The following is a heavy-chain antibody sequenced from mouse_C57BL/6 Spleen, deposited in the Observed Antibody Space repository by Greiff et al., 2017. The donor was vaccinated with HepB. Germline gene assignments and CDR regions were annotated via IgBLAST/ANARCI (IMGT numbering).Heavy chain of an antibody. Sequence: VQLQQPGAELVRPGTSVKLSCKASGYTFTSYWMHWVKQRPGQGLEWIGVIDPSDSYTNYNQKFKGKATLTVDTSSSTAYMQLSSLTSEDSAVYYCARFYYAGPVAYWGQGTLVTVSA. CDR3: ARFYYAGPVAY. D-gene: IGHD1-1*01. CDR2: IDPSDSYT. V-gene: IGHV1-59*01. J-gene: IGHJ3*01. CDR1: GYTFTSYW.